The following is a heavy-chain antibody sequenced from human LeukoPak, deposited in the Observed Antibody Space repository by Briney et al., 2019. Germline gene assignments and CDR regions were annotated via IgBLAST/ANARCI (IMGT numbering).Heavy chain of an antibody. D-gene: IGHD6-19*01. CDR1: GDSISSSSYY. Sequence: SETLSLTCTVSGDSISSSSYYWGWIRQPPGKGLEWIGSFYYSGSTYYNPSLKSRVTISVDTSKTQFSLKLSSVTAADTAVYYCARHRIAVAGTTHNWFDPWGQGTLVTVSS. CDR3: ARHRIAVAGTTHNWFDP. J-gene: IGHJ5*02. V-gene: IGHV4-39*01. CDR2: FYYSGST.